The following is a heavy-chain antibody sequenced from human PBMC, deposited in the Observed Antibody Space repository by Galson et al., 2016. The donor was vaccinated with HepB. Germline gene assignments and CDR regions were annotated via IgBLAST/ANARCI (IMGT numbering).Heavy chain of an antibody. Sequence: SETLSLTCSVSGGSISSSRYYWGWIRQPPGKGLEGIGSIFHSGTAYYSPSPRGRVTMSLDRSKNQFSLTLISVTAPDPAIYFCEMDPRIDLVPTSWGQGTLVTVSS. CDR1: GGSISSSRYY. CDR2: IFHSGTA. CDR3: EMDPRIDLVPTS. D-gene: IGHD3/OR15-3a*01. V-gene: IGHV4-39*07. J-gene: IGHJ5*01.